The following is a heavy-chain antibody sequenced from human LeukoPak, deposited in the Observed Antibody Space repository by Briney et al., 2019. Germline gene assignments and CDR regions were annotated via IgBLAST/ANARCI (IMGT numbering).Heavy chain of an antibody. CDR1: GFTFSSYG. CDR3: ARDWDDRVPAIANVGY. Sequence: PGGSLRLSCAASGFTFSSYGMHWVRQAPGKGLEWVAVIWYDGSNKYYADSVKGRFTISRDNSKNTLYLQMNSLRAEDTAVYYCARDWDDRVPAIANVGYWGQGTLVTVSS. D-gene: IGHD2-2*01. V-gene: IGHV3-33*01. CDR2: IWYDGSNK. J-gene: IGHJ4*02.